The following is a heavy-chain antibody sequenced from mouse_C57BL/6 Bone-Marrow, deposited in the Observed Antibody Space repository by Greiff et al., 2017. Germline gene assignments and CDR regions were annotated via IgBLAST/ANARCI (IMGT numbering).Heavy chain of an antibody. Sequence: VQLQQSGAELVRPGASVTLSCTASGFNIKDDYMHWVKQRPEQGLAWIGWIDPENGDTEYASKFQGKATITADTSSNTAYLQLSSLTSEDTAVYYCTTLRRGYWYFDVWGTGTTVNVAS. CDR2: IDPENGDT. CDR3: TTLRRGYWYFDV. CDR1: GFNIKDDY. V-gene: IGHV14-4*01. D-gene: IGHD2-12*01. J-gene: IGHJ1*03.